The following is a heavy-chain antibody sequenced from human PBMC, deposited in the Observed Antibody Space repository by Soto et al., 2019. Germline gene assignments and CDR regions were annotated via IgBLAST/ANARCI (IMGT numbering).Heavy chain of an antibody. V-gene: IGHV4-59*05. CDR3: ASQYSSSWYVGPLNY. Sequence: SETLSLTCTVSGGSISSYYWSWIRQPPGKALEWIXSTYXXXRXHXXXSXXXXVTISVDASTNQFSLQLSSVTATDTAVYYCASQYSSSWYVGPLNYWGQGILVTVSS. CDR1: GGSISSYY. J-gene: IGHJ4*02. D-gene: IGHD6-13*01. CDR2: TYXXXRX.